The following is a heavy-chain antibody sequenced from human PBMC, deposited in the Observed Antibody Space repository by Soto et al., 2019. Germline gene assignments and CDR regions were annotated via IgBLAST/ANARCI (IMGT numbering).Heavy chain of an antibody. D-gene: IGHD6-13*01. V-gene: IGHV3-7*01. CDR2: IKQDGSEK. Sequence: GGSLRLSCAASGFTFSSYWMSWVRQAPGKGLEWVANIKQDGSEKYYVDSVKGRFTISRDNAKNSLYLQMNSLRAEDTAVYYCARDLAKPGIAAAGSPLGYWGQGTLVTVSS. J-gene: IGHJ4*02. CDR1: GFTFSSYW. CDR3: ARDLAKPGIAAAGSPLGY.